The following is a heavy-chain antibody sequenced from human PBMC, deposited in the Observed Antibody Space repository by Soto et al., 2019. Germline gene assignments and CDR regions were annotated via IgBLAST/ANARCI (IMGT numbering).Heavy chain of an antibody. CDR2: IIPIFGTA. CDR1: GGTFSSYA. D-gene: IGHD2-15*01. V-gene: IGHV1-69*01. CDR3: ARDPYCSGGSCYAAEGMDV. J-gene: IGHJ6*02. Sequence: QVQLVQSGAEVKKSGSSVKVSCKASGGTFSSYAISWVRQAPGQGLEWMGGIIPIFGTANYAQKFQGRVTITADESTSTAYMELSSLRSEDTAVYYCARDPYCSGGSCYAAEGMDVWGQGTTVTVSS.